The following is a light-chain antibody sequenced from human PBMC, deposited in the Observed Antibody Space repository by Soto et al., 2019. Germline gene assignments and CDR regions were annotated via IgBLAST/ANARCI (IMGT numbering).Light chain of an antibody. J-gene: IGLJ1*01. CDR3: EACDDSWKGHV. V-gene: IGLV1-44*01. CDR2: NSN. Sequence: QPVLTQPPSASGTPGQRVTISCSGSTSNIGSNTVDWYQQLPGTAPKLLIYNSNQRPSGVPDRFSGSKSGTSASLAISGRQSEDEADYFFEACDDSWKGHVFGAGTKLTVL. CDR1: TSNIGSNT.